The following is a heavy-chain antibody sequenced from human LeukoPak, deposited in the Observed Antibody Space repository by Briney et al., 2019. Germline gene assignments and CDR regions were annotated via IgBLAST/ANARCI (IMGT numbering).Heavy chain of an antibody. CDR1: GGSISSYY. CDR3: ARDLGPLYYYDSSGYGAFDI. CDR2: IYYSGSGST. J-gene: IGHJ3*02. D-gene: IGHD3-22*01. V-gene: IGHV4-59*12. Sequence: SETLSLTCTVSGGSISSYYWSWIRQPPGKGLEWIGYIYYSGSGSTNYNPSLKSRVSISVDTSKNYFSLKLSSVTAADTAVYYCARDLGPLYYYDSSGYGAFDIWGQGTMVTVSS.